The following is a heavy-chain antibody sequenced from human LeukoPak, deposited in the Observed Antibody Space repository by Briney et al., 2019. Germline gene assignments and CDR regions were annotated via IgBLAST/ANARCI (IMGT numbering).Heavy chain of an antibody. J-gene: IGHJ4*02. CDR2: MTSYGGSA. CDR3: TRSWIGMSGSSLPFDY. CDR1: GFTFSNYA. Sequence: GGSLRLSCTASGFTFSNYAMHWVRQAPGKGLEYVSSMTSYGGSAYHGNSVKGRFTISRDNSKNTLYLHMDRLRVDDTAVYYCTRSWIGMSGSSLPFDYWGQGTVVTVSS. V-gene: IGHV3-64*01. D-gene: IGHD2-2*03.